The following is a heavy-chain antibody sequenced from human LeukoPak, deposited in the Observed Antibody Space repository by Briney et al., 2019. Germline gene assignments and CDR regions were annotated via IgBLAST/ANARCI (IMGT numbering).Heavy chain of an antibody. CDR2: IKQDGSEK. D-gene: IGHD6-13*01. CDR1: GFTFSSYW. V-gene: IGHV3-7*01. Sequence: GGSLRLSCAASGFTFSSYWMSWVRQAPGKGLEWVANIKQDGSEKYYVDSVKGRFTISGDNAKNSLYPQMNSLRAEDTAVYYCARGIAAAGYYYYYYMDVWGKGTTVTVSS. CDR3: ARGIAAAGYYYYYYMDV. J-gene: IGHJ6*03.